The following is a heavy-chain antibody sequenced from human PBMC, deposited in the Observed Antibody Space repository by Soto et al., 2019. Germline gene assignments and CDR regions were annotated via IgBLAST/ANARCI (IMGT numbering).Heavy chain of an antibody. J-gene: IGHJ4*02. CDR2: ISGSGGST. D-gene: IGHD3-22*01. CDR3: AKAAYYYDSSGAGFDY. Sequence: GGSLRLSCAASGFTFISYAMSWVRQAPGKGLEWVSGISGSGGSTYYADSVKGRFTISRDNSKNSLYLQMNSLRAEDTAVYYCAKAAYYYDSSGAGFDYWGQGTLVTVSS. CDR1: GFTFISYA. V-gene: IGHV3-23*01.